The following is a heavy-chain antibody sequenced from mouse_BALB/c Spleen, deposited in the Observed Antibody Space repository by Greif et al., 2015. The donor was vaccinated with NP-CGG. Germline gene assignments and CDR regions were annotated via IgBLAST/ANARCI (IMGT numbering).Heavy chain of an antibody. CDR2: INPSTGYT. J-gene: IGHJ4*01. CDR1: GYTFTSYW. Sequence: VQLQQPGAELAKPGASVKMSCKASGYTFTSYWMHWVKQRPGQGLEWIGYINPSTGYTEYNQKFKDKATLTADKSSSTAYMQLSSLTSEDSAVYYCARYYYAMDYWGQGTSVTVSS. CDR3: ARYYYAMDY. V-gene: IGHV1-7*01.